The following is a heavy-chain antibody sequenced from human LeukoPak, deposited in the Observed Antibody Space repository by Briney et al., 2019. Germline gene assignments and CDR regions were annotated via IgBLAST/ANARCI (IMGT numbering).Heavy chain of an antibody. CDR3: ARGNIAAAAHYYYYYMDV. CDR2: IIPIFGTA. D-gene: IGHD6-13*01. CDR1: GGTFSSYA. Sequence: ASVKVSCKASGGTFSSYAISWVRQAPGQGLEWMGGIIPIFGTANYAQKFQGRVTITADKSTSTAYMELSSLRSEDTAVYYCARGNIAAAAHYYYYYMDVWGKGTTVTVSS. V-gene: IGHV1-69*06. J-gene: IGHJ6*03.